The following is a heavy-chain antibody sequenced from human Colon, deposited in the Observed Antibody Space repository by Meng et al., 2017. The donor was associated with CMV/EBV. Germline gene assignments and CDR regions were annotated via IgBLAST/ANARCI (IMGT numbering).Heavy chain of an antibody. V-gene: IGHV4-34*01. CDR1: GGSISVSF. CDR3: AKAGVWLPNR. Sequence: SETLSLTCAVYGGSISVSFWSWIRRTPGKGLEWIGEIDQSGNTNYNPSLGGRGIMSVDTSKNQFSLKLKYVTAADTAIYYCAKAGVWLPNRWGQGTPVTVSS. J-gene: IGHJ4*02. CDR2: IDQSGNT. D-gene: IGHD1-14*01.